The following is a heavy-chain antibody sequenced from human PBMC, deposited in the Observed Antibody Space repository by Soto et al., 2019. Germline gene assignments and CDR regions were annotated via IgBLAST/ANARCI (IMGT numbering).Heavy chain of an antibody. CDR3: ARGRVVRGVMGWFDP. V-gene: IGHV4-59*01. CDR1: GGSISSYY. CDR2: IYYSGST. D-gene: IGHD3-10*01. Sequence: PSETLSLTCTVSGGSISSYYWSWIRQPPGKGLEWIGYIYYSGSTNYNPALKSRVTISVDTSKNQFSLKLSSVTAADTAVYYCARGRVVRGVMGWFDPWGQGTLVTVSS. J-gene: IGHJ5*02.